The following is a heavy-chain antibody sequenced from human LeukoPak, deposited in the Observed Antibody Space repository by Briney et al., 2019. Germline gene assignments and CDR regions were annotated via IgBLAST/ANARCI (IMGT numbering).Heavy chain of an antibody. J-gene: IGHJ4*02. D-gene: IGHD3-10*01. CDR1: GFTFSSYG. V-gene: IGHV3-30*18. CDR3: AKPGSSGSGSYLYYFDY. CDR2: ISYDGSNK. Sequence: GRSLRLSCAASGFTFSSYGMHWVRQAPGKGLEWVAVISYDGSNKYNADSVKGRFTISRDNSKNTLYLQMNSLRAEDTAVYYCAKPGSSGSGSYLYYFDYWGQGTLVTVSS.